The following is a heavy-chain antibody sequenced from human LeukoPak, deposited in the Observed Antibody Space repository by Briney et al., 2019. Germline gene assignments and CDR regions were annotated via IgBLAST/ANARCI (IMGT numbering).Heavy chain of an antibody. Sequence: GGSLRLSCAASGFTFSSYAMSWVRQAPGKGLEWVSAISGSGGSTYYANSVKGRFTFSRDNSKNTLYLQMNSLRAEDTAVYYCAKSLWFGTERAFDIWGQGTMVTVSS. CDR2: ISGSGGST. CDR1: GFTFSSYA. D-gene: IGHD3-10*01. CDR3: AKSLWFGTERAFDI. J-gene: IGHJ3*02. V-gene: IGHV3-23*01.